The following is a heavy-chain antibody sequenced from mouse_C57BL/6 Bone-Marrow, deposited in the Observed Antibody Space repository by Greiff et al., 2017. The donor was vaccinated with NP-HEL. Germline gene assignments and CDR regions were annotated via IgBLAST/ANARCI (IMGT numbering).Heavy chain of an antibody. CDR2: IDPANGNT. J-gene: IGHJ4*01. CDR1: GFTITHTY. V-gene: IGHV14-3*01. Sequence: EVKLMESVAELVRPGASVKLSCTASGFTITHTYMHWVKQRPEQGLEWIGRIDPANGNTKYAPKFQGKATMTADTSSNTAYLQLSSLTSEDTAIYYCARDGSSRPMAMDDWGKGTSVTVSS. CDR3: ARDGSSRPMAMDD. D-gene: IGHD1-1*01.